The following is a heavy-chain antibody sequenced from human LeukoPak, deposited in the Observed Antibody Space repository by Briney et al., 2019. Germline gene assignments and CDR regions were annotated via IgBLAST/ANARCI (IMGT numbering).Heavy chain of an antibody. V-gene: IGHV3-74*01. CDR1: GFTFSNYW. J-gene: IGHJ4*02. D-gene: IGHD1-26*01. Sequence: GGSLKLSCAASGFTFSNYWMHWVRQTPGKGLVWVSRISIDGSITHYADSVKGRFTISRDNAKNTVYLQMNSLRAEDTAVYYCARGGSYYTDWGQGTLVTASS. CDR2: ISIDGSIT. CDR3: ARGGSYYTD.